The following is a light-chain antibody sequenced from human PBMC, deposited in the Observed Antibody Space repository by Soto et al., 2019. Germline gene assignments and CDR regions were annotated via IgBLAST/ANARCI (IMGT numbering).Light chain of an antibody. V-gene: IGKV1-5*03. CDR1: QDISRS. CDR2: QAS. Sequence: DIQMTQSPSTLSASVGDRVTVTCRASQDISRSLAWYQQKPGQAPKLLMYQASNLEREVPSRFSGSGSGTEFTLTISRLQPDDFATYYCHQYKRYSPYTFGQGTKLEI. J-gene: IGKJ2*01. CDR3: HQYKRYSPYT.